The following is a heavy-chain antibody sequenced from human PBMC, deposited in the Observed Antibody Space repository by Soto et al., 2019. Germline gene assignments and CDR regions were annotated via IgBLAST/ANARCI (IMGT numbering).Heavy chain of an antibody. CDR1: GFTFSSYS. CDR3: ARPSIAAAGIYGMDV. Sequence: GGSLRLSCAASGFTFSSYSMNWVRQAPGKGLEWVSYISSSSSTIYYADSVKGRFTISRDNAKNSLYLQMNSLRDEDTAVYYCARPSIAAAGIYGMDVWGQGTTVTVPS. D-gene: IGHD6-13*01. J-gene: IGHJ6*02. CDR2: ISSSSSTI. V-gene: IGHV3-48*02.